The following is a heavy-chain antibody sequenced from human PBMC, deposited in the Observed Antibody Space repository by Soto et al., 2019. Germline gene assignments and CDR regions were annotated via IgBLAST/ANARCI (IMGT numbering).Heavy chain of an antibody. CDR3: ARDSGLTYYGMDV. Sequence: GGSLRLSCTASGFAFSNYGIHWVRQAPGRGLEWVAVIWSDGTKKFYAGSVRGRFTISRDNSKNTIYLQMNSLRAEDTAVYYCARDSGLTYYGMDVWGQGTTVTVSS. V-gene: IGHV3-33*01. CDR1: GFAFSNYG. CDR2: IWSDGTKK. D-gene: IGHD3-10*01. J-gene: IGHJ6*02.